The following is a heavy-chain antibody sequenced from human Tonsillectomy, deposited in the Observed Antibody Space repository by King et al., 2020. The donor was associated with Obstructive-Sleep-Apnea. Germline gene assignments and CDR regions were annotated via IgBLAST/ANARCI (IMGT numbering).Heavy chain of an antibody. J-gene: IGHJ4*02. CDR2: ISYDGSNK. CDR3: ARARVVGASTYYFDY. V-gene: IGHV3-30*04. CDR1: GFTFSSYA. D-gene: IGHD1-26*01. Sequence: VQLVESGGGVVQPGRSLRLSCAASGFTFSSYAMHWVRQAPGKGLEWVAAISYDGSNKYYVDSVKGRFSIPRDNSKNTLYLQMNSLRADETAVYYCARARVVGASTYYFDYWGQGTLVTVSS.